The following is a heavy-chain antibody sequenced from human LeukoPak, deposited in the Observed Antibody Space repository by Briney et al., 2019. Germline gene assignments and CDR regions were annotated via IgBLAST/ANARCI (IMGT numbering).Heavy chain of an antibody. V-gene: IGHV3-7*01. J-gene: IGHJ4*02. Sequence: HPGGSLRLSCAASGFIFSSYWMAWVRQAPGKGLEWVANIKEDGSEKNYVDSVKGRFTISRDNAKNSLYLQMNSLRAEGTAVYYCARDAGYGYDRFDYWGQGTQVTVSS. CDR3: ARDAGYGYDRFDY. CDR1: GFIFSSYW. D-gene: IGHD5-18*01. CDR2: IKEDGSEK.